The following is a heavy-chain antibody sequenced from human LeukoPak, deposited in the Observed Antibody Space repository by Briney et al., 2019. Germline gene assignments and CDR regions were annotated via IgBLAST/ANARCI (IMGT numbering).Heavy chain of an antibody. CDR2: INPNSGGT. CDR1: GYTFTDYY. D-gene: IGHD4-23*01. V-gene: IGHV1-2*02. Sequence: ASVKVSCKASGYTFTDYYMHWVRQAPGQGLEWMGWINPNSGGTNYAQKFQGRVTMTRDTSISTAYMELSRLRSDDTAMYYCARTYGGLYYFDYWGQGTLVTVSS. CDR3: ARTYGGLYYFDY. J-gene: IGHJ4*02.